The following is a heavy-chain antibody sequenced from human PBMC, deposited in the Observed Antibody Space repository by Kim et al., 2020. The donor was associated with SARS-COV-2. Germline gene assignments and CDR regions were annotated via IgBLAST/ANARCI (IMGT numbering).Heavy chain of an antibody. J-gene: IGHJ4*02. CDR2: ITADGAII. CDR1: GFIFDDYA. CDR3: AREFFYYDTTISDYEFDSPGFDY. Sequence: GGSLRLSCAASGFIFDDYAMHWVRQAPGKGLEWVSLITADGAIIYYADSVRGRFTISRDNSKNSLYLQLNSLRPEDTALYYCAREFFYYDTTISDYEFDSPGFDYWGQGTLVTVSS. V-gene: IGHV3-43*02. D-gene: IGHD3-22*01.